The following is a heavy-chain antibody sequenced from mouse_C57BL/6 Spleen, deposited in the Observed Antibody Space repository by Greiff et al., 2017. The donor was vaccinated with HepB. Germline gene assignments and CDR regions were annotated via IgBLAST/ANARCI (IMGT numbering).Heavy chain of an antibody. V-gene: IGHV3-6*01. CDR1: GYSITSGYY. CDR3: ARDDYDRGFAY. D-gene: IGHD2-4*01. J-gene: IGHJ3*01. Sequence: VQLKESGPGLVKPSQSLSLTCSVTGYSITSGYYWNWIRQFPGNKLEWMGYISYDGSNNYNPSLKNRISITRDTSKNQFFLKLNSVTTEDTATYYCARDDYDRGFAYWGQGTLVTVSA. CDR2: ISYDGSN.